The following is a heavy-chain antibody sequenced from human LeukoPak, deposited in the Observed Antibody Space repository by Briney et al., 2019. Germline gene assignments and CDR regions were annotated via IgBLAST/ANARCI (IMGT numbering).Heavy chain of an antibody. D-gene: IGHD2-8*02. Sequence: HSGGSLRLSCAASGFTFSSYAMNWVRQAPGKGLEWVSLITPSGTSTYYADSVKGRFTISRDNAKNSLYLQMNSLRAEDTAVYYCARGVYCTGSTCPLDWGQGTLVTVSS. J-gene: IGHJ4*02. V-gene: IGHV3-23*01. CDR1: GFTFSSYA. CDR3: ARGVYCTGSTCPLD. CDR2: ITPSGTST.